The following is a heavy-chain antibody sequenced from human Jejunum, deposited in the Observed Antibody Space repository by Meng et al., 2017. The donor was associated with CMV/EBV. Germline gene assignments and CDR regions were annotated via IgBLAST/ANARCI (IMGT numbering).Heavy chain of an antibody. CDR2: INSDGTST. V-gene: IGHV3-74*01. CDR1: AFTFSNYW. D-gene: IGHD6-13*01. CDR3: VRSSTAGTQYFDL. Sequence: SAFTFSNYWVHWVRHAPGKGLVWVSRINSDGTSTTYADSVKGRFTISRDNPRNTVYLQMNSLRAEDTAVYYCVRSSTAGTQYFDLWGRGTLVTVSS. J-gene: IGHJ4*02.